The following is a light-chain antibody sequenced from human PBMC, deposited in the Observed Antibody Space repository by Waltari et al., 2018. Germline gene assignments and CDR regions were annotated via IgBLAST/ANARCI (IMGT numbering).Light chain of an antibody. J-gene: IGLJ3*02. CDR2: DNN. Sequence: SYVLTQPPSLSLAPGQAARLSCGGNKIASKVFHSYRRKHGKAPVLVVYDNNDRPSGIPGRLSGSNSGNTATLTINRVEAGDEADYYCQVWDTSSDHLWVFGGGTKLTVL. V-gene: IGLV3-21*02. CDR3: QVWDTSSDHLWV. CDR1: KIASKV.